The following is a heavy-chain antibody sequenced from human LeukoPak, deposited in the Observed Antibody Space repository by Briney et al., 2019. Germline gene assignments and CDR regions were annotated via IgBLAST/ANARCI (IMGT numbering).Heavy chain of an antibody. J-gene: IGHJ5*02. V-gene: IGHV3-23*01. Sequence: PGGSLRLSCAASGFTFSSYSMNWVRQAPGKGLEWVSAINPGGGSTYYADSVKGRFTISRDNSKNTLSLQMNSLRAEDTALYYCAKAISRSWFDPWGQGTLVTVSS. CDR3: AKAISRSWFDP. CDR1: GFTFSSYS. CDR2: INPGGGST.